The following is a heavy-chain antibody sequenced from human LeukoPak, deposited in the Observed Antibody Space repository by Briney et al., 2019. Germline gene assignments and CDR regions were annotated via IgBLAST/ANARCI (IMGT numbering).Heavy chain of an antibody. CDR2: INHSGST. D-gene: IGHD5-18*01. V-gene: IGHV4-34*01. Sequence: SETLSLTCAVYGGSFSGYYWSWIRQPPGKGLEWIGGINHSGSTNYNPSLKSRVTISVDTSKNQFSLKLSSVTAADTAVYYCARLRGGYSYGRTDVWGQGTTVTVSS. CDR3: ARLRGGYSYGRTDV. J-gene: IGHJ6*02. CDR1: GGSFSGYY.